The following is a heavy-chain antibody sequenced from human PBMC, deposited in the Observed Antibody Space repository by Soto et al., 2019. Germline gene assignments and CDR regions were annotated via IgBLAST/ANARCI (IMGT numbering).Heavy chain of an antibody. J-gene: IGHJ3*02. CDR2: IYYSGST. CDR1: GGSISSYY. CDR3: ARLKGSYYAFDI. V-gene: IGHV4-59*08. D-gene: IGHD1-26*01. Sequence: SETLSLTCTVSGGSISSYYWSWIRQPPGKGLEWIGYIYYSGSTNYNPSLKSRFTISVDTSKNQFSLKLTSVTAADTAVYYCARLKGSYYAFDIWGQGTMVTVSS.